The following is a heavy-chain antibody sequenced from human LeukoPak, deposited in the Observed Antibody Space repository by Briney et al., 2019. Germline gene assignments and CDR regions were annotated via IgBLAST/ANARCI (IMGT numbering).Heavy chain of an antibody. CDR2: INHSGST. J-gene: IGHJ6*03. Sequence: SETLSLTCAVYGGSFSGYYWSWIRQPPGKGLEWIGEINHSGSTNYNPSLKSRVTISVDTSKNQFSLKLSAVTAADTAVYYCASVRRGFGESSKYYSYYYMDVWGNGTTVTISS. CDR1: GGSFSGYY. CDR3: ASVRRGFGESSKYYSYYYMDV. D-gene: IGHD3-10*01. V-gene: IGHV4-34*01.